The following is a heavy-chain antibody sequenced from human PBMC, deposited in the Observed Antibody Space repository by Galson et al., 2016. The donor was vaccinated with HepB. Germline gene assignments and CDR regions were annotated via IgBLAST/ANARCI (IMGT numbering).Heavy chain of an antibody. V-gene: IGHV4-59*01. CDR1: GGSISSYS. CDR2: IYYSGST. Sequence: SETLSLTCTVSGGSISSYSWSWIRQPPGKGLEWIGYIYYSGSTNSNPSLKSRVTISVDTSKNQFSLKLSSVTAADTAVYYCARGRQRWLQWGFDYWGQGTLVTVSS. J-gene: IGHJ4*02. CDR3: ARGRQRWLQWGFDY. D-gene: IGHD5-24*01.